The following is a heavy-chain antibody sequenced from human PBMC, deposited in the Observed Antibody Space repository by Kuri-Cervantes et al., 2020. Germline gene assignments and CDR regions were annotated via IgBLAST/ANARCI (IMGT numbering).Heavy chain of an antibody. CDR3: ARGMAAAGNFDY. CDR1: GGSFSGYY. V-gene: IGHV4-34*09. Sequence: SQTLSLTCAVYGGSFSGYYWSWIRQPPGKGLEWIGEINHSGSTNYNPSLKSRVTISVDTSKNQFSLKLSSVTAADTAVYYCARGMAAAGNFDYWGQGTLVTVSS. J-gene: IGHJ4*02. D-gene: IGHD6-13*01. CDR2: INHSGST.